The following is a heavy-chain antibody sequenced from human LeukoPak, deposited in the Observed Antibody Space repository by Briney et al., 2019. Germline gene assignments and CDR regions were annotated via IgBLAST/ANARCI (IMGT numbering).Heavy chain of an antibody. V-gene: IGHV3-9*01. CDR1: GFTFDDYA. J-gene: IGHJ4*02. Sequence: PGGSLRLSCAASGFTFDDYAMHWVRQAPGKGLEWVSGISWNSGSIGYADSVKGRFTISRDNAKNSLYLQMNSLRAEDTALYYCAKDIRYYDCSGYFDYWGQGTLVTVSS. D-gene: IGHD3-22*01. CDR3: AKDIRYYDCSGYFDY. CDR2: ISWNSGSI.